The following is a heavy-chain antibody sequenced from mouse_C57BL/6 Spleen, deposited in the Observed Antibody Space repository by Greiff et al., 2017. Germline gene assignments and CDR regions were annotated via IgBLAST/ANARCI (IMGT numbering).Heavy chain of an antibody. CDR2: IYPSDSET. CDR1: GYTFTSYW. CDR3: ASSHYYGSPFAY. Sequence: QVQLQQPGAELVRPGSSVKLSCKASGYTFTSYWMDWVKQRPGQGLEWIGNIYPSDSETHYNQKFKDKATLTVDKSSSTAYMQLSSLTSEDSAVYYCASSHYYGSPFAYWGQGTLVTVSA. J-gene: IGHJ3*01. D-gene: IGHD1-1*01. V-gene: IGHV1-61*01.